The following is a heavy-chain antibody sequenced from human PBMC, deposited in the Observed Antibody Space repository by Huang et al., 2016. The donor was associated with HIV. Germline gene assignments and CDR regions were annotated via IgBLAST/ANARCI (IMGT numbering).Heavy chain of an antibody. V-gene: IGHV1-18*04. D-gene: IGHD3-16*01. CDR2: ISGDNVST. Sequence: QIHLVQSGLEVKQPGASVKVSCTASVYKFHLYEITWVRQTPGQSLEWMGWISGDNVSTRFAQKFQDRLTITTDVSTSTAYLELRSLRLDDTAVYYCARTKGEFDFWGQGALVTVSS. CDR1: VYKFHLYE. CDR3: ARTKGEFDF. J-gene: IGHJ4*02.